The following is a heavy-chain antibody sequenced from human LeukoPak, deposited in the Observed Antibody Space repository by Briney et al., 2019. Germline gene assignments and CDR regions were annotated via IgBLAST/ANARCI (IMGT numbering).Heavy chain of an antibody. CDR3: ARANVDTAMVRFDY. V-gene: IGHV4-34*01. J-gene: IGHJ4*02. CDR2: INHSGST. D-gene: IGHD5-18*01. Sequence: SETLSLTCAAYGGSFSGYYWSWLRQPPGKGLEWIGEINHSGSTNYNPSLKSRVTISVDTSKNQFSLKLSSVTAADTAVYYCARANVDTAMVRFDYWGQGTLVTVSS. CDR1: GGSFSGYY.